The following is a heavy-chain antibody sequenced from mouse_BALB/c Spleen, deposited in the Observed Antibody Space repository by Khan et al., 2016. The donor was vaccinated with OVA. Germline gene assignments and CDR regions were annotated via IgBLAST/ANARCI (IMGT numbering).Heavy chain of an antibody. D-gene: IGHD2-14*01. CDR1: GFTFSSYA. J-gene: IGHJ2*01. CDR3: ARGAYRYDEYYFDY. CDR2: ISSGGTT. V-gene: IGHV5-6-5*01. Sequence: EVELVESGGGSVKPGGSLKLSCAVSGFTFSSYAMSWVRQTPEKRLEWVASISSGGTTYYPDSVKGRFTISRDNARNILYLQMNSLRSEDMAMYYCARGAYRYDEYYFDYWGQGTTLTVSS.